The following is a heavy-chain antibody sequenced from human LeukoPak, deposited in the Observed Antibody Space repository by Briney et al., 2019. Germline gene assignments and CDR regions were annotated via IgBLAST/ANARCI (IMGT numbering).Heavy chain of an antibody. CDR2: ISSSSSYI. CDR1: GFTFSSYA. D-gene: IGHD2-2*01. J-gene: IGHJ5*02. CDR3: ARYRETDIVVVPAARETNWFDP. V-gene: IGHV3-21*01. Sequence: GGSLRLSCAASGFTFSSYAMSWVRQAPGKGLEWVSSISSSSSYIYYADSVKGRFTISRDNAKNSLYLQMSSLRAEDTAVYYCARYRETDIVVVPAARETNWFDPWGQGTLVAVSS.